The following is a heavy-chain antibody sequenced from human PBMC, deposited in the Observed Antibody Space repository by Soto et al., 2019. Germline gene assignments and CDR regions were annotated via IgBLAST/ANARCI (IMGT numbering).Heavy chain of an antibody. CDR2: ISYDGSNK. CDR1: GFTFSSYG. Sequence: QPGGSLRLSCAASGFTFSSYGMHWVRQAPGKGLEWVAVISYDGSNKYYADSVKGRFTISRDNSKNTLYLQMNSLRAEDTAVYYCAKDAARLEWLLLRDLYFDYWGQGTLVTVSS. D-gene: IGHD3-3*01. CDR3: AKDAARLEWLLLRDLYFDY. J-gene: IGHJ4*02. V-gene: IGHV3-30*18.